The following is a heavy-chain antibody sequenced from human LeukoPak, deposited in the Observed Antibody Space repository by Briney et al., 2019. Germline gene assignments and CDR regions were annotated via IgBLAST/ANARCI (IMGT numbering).Heavy chain of an antibody. CDR2: ISYTGSNK. Sequence: GGSLRLSCAASGFTFSSYEMNWVRQAPGKGLEWLSYISYTGSNKYYADSVKGRFTISRDNVKNSLYLQMNSPRAEDTAVYFCARVFVGENFDYWGQGTLVTVSS. D-gene: IGHD1-14*01. CDR3: ARVFVGENFDY. CDR1: GFTFSSYE. J-gene: IGHJ4*02. V-gene: IGHV3-48*03.